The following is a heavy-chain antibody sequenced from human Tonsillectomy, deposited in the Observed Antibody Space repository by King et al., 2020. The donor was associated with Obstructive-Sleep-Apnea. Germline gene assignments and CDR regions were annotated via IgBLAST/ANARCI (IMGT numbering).Heavy chain of an antibody. CDR3: AKDRGWPIVGTQ. D-gene: IGHD1-26*01. CDR1: GFTFSEHY. V-gene: IGHV3-72*01. J-gene: IGHJ4*02. CDR2: IKNKDNKYTT. Sequence: EVQLVESGGGLVQTGGSLRLSCAASGFTFSEHYMDWVRQAPGNGPEWVGRIKNKDNKYTTEYAASVKGRFTISSDDTQNSLYLQMNSLRTEDTAVYYWAKDRGWPIVGTQWGQGTPVTV.